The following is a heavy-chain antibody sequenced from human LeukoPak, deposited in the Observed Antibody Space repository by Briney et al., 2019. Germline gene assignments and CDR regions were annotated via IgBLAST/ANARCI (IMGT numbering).Heavy chain of an antibody. V-gene: IGHV1-69*05. CDR2: IIPIFGTA. CDR1: GGTFSSYA. J-gene: IGHJ3*02. CDR3: AREQSSGYYRVGAFDI. Sequence: GASVKVSCKASGGTFSSYAISWVRQAPGQGLEWMGGIIPIFGTANYAQKSQGRVTITTDESTSTAYMELSSLRSEDTAVYYCAREQSSGYYRVGAFDIWGQGTMVTVSS. D-gene: IGHD3-22*01.